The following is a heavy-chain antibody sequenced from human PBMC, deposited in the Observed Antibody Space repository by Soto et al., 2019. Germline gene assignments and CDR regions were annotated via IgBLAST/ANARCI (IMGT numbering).Heavy chain of an antibody. J-gene: IGHJ4*02. D-gene: IGHD2-2*01. CDR2: IFSSDSSA. CDR1: GFTFSSYS. V-gene: IGHV5-51*01. Sequence: GESLKISCKASGFTFSSYSLGWVRHMPGKGLQWMGNIFSSDSSAKYSPSFVGQVTISVDRSINTAYLQWSSLKASDTAIYYCGTWRGSSWFDYWGPGALVTVSS. CDR3: GTWRGSSWFDY.